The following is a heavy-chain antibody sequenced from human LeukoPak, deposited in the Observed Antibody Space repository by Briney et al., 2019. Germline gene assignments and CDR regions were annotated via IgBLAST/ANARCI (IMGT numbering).Heavy chain of an antibody. CDR3: ARALRTISGMDV. Sequence: ASVKVSCKSSGYILTAYYIHWVRQAPGQGLEWLGWMNPHSGGTNYAQNFRGRVTMTTDTSINTAYMELTGLTPDDTALYYCARALRTISGMDVWGQGTTVAVSS. V-gene: IGHV1-2*02. D-gene: IGHD2-2*01. J-gene: IGHJ6*02. CDR1: GYILTAYY. CDR2: MNPHSGGT.